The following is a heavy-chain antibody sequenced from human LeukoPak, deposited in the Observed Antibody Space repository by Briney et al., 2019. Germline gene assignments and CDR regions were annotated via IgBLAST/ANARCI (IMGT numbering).Heavy chain of an antibody. CDR1: GYSFTSYW. D-gene: IGHD3-22*01. V-gene: IGHV5-51*01. J-gene: IGHJ6*02. Sequence: GESLKISCKGSGYSFTSYWIGWVRQMPGKGLEWMGIIYPSDSDTRYSPSFQGQVTISADKSISTAYLQWSSLKASDTAMYYCARSYYYDSSGYYSSYYYGMDVWGQGTTVTVSS. CDR3: ARSYYYDSSGYYSSYYYGMDV. CDR2: IYPSDSDT.